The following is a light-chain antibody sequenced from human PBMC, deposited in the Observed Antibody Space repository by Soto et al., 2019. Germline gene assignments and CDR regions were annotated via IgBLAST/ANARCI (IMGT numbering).Light chain of an antibody. V-gene: IGKV1-39*01. Sequence: DIQMTQSPSSLSASVGDRVSITCRASQNIRDALNWYQQKPGKAPDLLIHTASSLQSGVPSRFSGSGAGTDFPPTISGLQREDFATYYCYQSYGTPRTFRHGTKVHIK. J-gene: IGKJ1*01. CDR3: YQSYGTPRT. CDR2: TAS. CDR1: QNIRDA.